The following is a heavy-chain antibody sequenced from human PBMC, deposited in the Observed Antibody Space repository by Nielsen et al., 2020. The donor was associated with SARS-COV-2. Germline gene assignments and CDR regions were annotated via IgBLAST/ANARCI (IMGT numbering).Heavy chain of an antibody. CDR3: ARGSIVVVPAAARRYYYYYGMDV. J-gene: IGHJ6*02. D-gene: IGHD2-2*01. V-gene: IGHV3-69-1*01. Sequence: WIRQPPGKGLEWVSYISSSSTIYYADSVKGRFTISRDNAKNSLYLQMNSLRAEDTAVYYCARGSIVVVPAAARRYYYYYGMDVWGQGTTVTVSS. CDR2: ISSSSTI.